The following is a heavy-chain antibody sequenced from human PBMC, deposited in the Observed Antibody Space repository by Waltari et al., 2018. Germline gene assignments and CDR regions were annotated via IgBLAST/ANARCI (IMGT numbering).Heavy chain of an antibody. CDR1: GGSISSYY. J-gene: IGHJ4*02. Sequence: QVQLQESGSGLVKPSETLSLTCTVSGGSISSYYWSWIRQPPGTGLEWIGSIYHSGRTYCNPSLKGRVTISVEPSKNQFSLKLSAVTAADTAVYYCARDSPYGSGRAPGPYFDYWGQGTLVTVSS. D-gene: IGHD3-10*01. CDR2: IYHSGRT. V-gene: IGHV4-59*12. CDR3: ARDSPYGSGRAPGPYFDY.